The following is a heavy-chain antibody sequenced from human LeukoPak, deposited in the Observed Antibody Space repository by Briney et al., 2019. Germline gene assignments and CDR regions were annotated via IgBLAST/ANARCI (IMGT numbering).Heavy chain of an antibody. J-gene: IGHJ6*03. CDR1: GGSISSSSYY. D-gene: IGHD6-13*01. Sequence: NSSETLSLTCTVSGGSISSSSYYWGWIRQPPGKGLEWIESIYYSGSTYYNPSLKSRVTISVDTSKNQFSLKLSSVTAADTAVYYCARVAGYSSSWHQYYYYYYMDVWGKGTTVTVSS. V-gene: IGHV4-39*07. CDR3: ARVAGYSSSWHQYYYYYYMDV. CDR2: IYYSGST.